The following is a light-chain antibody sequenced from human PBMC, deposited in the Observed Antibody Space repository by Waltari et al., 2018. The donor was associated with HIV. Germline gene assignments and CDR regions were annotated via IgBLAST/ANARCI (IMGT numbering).Light chain of an antibody. CDR2: EVT. CDR3: CSYAGSPYV. Sequence: HSALTQPASVSGSPGQSITIPCPGTSSDVGNYNLVSWYQQHPGKAPKLIIYEVTKRPSGISNRFSGSKSGNTASLTISGLQAEDEADYYCCSYAGSPYVLGSGTKVTVL. J-gene: IGLJ1*01. CDR1: SSDVGNYNL. V-gene: IGLV2-23*02.